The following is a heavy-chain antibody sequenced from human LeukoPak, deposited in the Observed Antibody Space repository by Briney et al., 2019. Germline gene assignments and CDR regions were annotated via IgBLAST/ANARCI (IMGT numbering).Heavy chain of an antibody. CDR2: ISYDGSNK. V-gene: IGHV3-30*04. D-gene: IGHD3-22*01. CDR1: GFTFSSYA. CDR3: ARKTDSGGQGDY. J-gene: IGHJ4*02. Sequence: GRPLRLSCAASGFTFSSYAMHWVRQAPGKGLEWVAVISYDGSNKYYADSVKGRFTISRDNSKNTLYLQMNSLRAEDTAVYYCARKTDSGGQGDYWGPGTLVTVSS.